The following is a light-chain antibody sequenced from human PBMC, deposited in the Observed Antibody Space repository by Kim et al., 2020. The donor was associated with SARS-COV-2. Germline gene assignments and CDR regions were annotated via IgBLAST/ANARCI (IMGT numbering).Light chain of an antibody. V-gene: IGLV3-25*03. CDR2: KDS. CDR1: ALPKQY. CDR3: QSADSSGTYVV. J-gene: IGLJ2*01. Sequence: PGQTARITCSGDALPKQYACWYQQKPGQAPVLVIYKDSERPSGIPERFSGSSSGTTVTLTISGVQAEDEADYYCQSADSSGTYVVFGGGTQLTVL.